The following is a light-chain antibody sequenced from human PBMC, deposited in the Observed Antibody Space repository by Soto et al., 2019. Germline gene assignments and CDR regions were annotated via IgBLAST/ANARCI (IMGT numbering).Light chain of an antibody. CDR1: RSNIGSNY. CDR3: AAWDDSLSAGL. J-gene: IGLJ2*01. V-gene: IGLV1-51*01. Sequence: QSVLTQPPSVSGAPGQKVTISCSGSRSNIGSNYVTWYQRLPGTAPRLLIHENEKRPSGIPDRFSGSKSGTSATLGIIGLQSGDEADYYCAAWDDSLSAGLFGGGTKLTVL. CDR2: ENE.